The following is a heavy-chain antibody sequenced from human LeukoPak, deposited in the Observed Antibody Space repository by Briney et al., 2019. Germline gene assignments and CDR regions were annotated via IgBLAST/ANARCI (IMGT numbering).Heavy chain of an antibody. CDR1: AGSISNYY. CDR3: ASAPNGGFFDY. D-gene: IGHD3-16*01. J-gene: IGHJ4*02. V-gene: IGHV4-59*01. CDR2: IYYSGRT. Sequence: KTSETLSLTCTVSAGSISNYYWSWIRQAPGKALEWIGYIYYSGRTNYNPSLKSRVTISEGTSTNQFTLKLSSVTTADTAIYYCASAPNGGFFDYWGQGTLVTVSS.